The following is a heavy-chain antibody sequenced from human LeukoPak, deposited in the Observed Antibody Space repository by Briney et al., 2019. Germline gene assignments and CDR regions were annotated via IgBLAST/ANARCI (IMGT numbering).Heavy chain of an antibody. D-gene: IGHD3-22*01. V-gene: IGHV1-69*13. J-gene: IGHJ6*02. Sequence: GASVKVSCKASGGTFSSYAISWVRQAPGQGLEWMGGIIPIFGTANYAQKFQGRVTITADESTGTAYMELSSLRSEDTAVYYCGGTTYYYDSSGYSYYGMDVWGQGTTVTVSS. CDR1: GGTFSSYA. CDR3: GGTTYYYDSSGYSYYGMDV. CDR2: IIPIFGTA.